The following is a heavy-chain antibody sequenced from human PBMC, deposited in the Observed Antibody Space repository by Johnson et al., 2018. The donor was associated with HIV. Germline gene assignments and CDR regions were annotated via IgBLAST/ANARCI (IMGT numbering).Heavy chain of an antibody. V-gene: IGHV3-13*01. CDR2: IGTAGDT. CDR3: ARVHSGGAFDI. Sequence: EQLVESGGGLVQPGGSLRLSCAASGFTFSSYDMHWVRQATGKGLEWVSAIGTAGDTYYPGSVKGRLTISRENAKNTLYLQMNSLRAEDTAVYYCARVHSGGAFDIWGQGTMVTVS. J-gene: IGHJ3*02. CDR1: GFTFSSYD.